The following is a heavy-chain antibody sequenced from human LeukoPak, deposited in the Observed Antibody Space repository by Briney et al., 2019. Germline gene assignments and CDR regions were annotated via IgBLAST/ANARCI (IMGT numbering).Heavy chain of an antibody. CDR1: GFTFSSYA. V-gene: IGHV3-23*01. CDR3: AKDSTGLQMATVSDY. Sequence: SGGSLRLSCAASGFTFSSYAMSWVRQAPGKGLEWVSAISGSGGSTYYADSVKGRFTISRDNSKNTLYLQMNSLRAEDTAVYYCAKDSTGLQMATVSDYWGQGTLVTVSS. D-gene: IGHD5-24*01. CDR2: ISGSGGST. J-gene: IGHJ4*02.